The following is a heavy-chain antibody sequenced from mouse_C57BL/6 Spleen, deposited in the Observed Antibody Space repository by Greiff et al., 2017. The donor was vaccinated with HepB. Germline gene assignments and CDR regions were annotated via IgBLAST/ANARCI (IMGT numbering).Heavy chain of an antibody. CDR1: GYTFTSYW. Sequence: QVQLQQPGAELVKPGASVKMSCKASGYTFTSYWITWVKQRPGQGLEWIGDIYPGSGSTNYNEKFKSKATLTVDTSSSTAYMQLSSLTSEDSAVYCCARTGDGYPWFAYWGQGTLVTVSA. D-gene: IGHD2-3*01. CDR3: ARTGDGYPWFAY. V-gene: IGHV1-55*01. J-gene: IGHJ3*01. CDR2: IYPGSGST.